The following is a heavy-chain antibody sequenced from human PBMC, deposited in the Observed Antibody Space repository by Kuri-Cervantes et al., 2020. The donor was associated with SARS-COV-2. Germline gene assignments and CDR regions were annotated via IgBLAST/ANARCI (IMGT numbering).Heavy chain of an antibody. CDR2: ISGSGETI. J-gene: IGHJ6*02. D-gene: IGHD2-8*01. Sequence: GGSLRLSCAASGFTFSNYAMTWVRQAPGKGLEWVSVISGSGETIHYADSVQGRFTISRDNSKKMLYLQMKSLRAEDTATYYCALEIMSFFGMDVWGQGTTVTVSS. CDR3: ALEIMSFFGMDV. CDR1: GFTFSNYA. V-gene: IGHV3-23*01.